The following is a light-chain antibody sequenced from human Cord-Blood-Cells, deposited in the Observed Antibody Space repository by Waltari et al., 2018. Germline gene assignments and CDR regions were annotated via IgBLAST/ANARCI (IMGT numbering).Light chain of an antibody. J-gene: IGLJ3*02. CDR1: SSNIGSNY. Sequence: QSVLTQPPSASGTPGQRVTISCSGSSSNIGSNYVYWNQQLPGTPPKLLIYRNTRRPSGVPGRFAGSKSGTSASLAISGLRSEDEADYYCAAWDDSLSGRVFGGGTKLTVL. V-gene: IGLV1-47*01. CDR3: AAWDDSLSGRV. CDR2: RNT.